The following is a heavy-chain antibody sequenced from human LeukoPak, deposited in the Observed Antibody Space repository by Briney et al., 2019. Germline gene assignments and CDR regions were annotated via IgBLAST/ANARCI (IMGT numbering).Heavy chain of an antibody. Sequence: GGSLRLSCVASGFTFTSFGMNWARQAPGKGLEWVSVISGSGGRTYYADSVKGRFTISRDNSKKTLYLQMNSLRAEDTAVYYCAKGDGFGLLWFAEVFDYWGQGTLVTVSS. CDR3: AKGDGFGLLWFAEVFDY. J-gene: IGHJ4*02. CDR2: ISGSGGRT. CDR1: GFTFTSFG. V-gene: IGHV3-23*01. D-gene: IGHD3-10*01.